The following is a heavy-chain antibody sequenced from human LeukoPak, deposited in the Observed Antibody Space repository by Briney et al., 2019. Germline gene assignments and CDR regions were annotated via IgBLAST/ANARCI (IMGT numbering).Heavy chain of an antibody. CDR2: IYYSGST. CDR1: GESFNNSY. D-gene: IGHD2-15*01. V-gene: IGHV4-59*12. CDR3: ARLGSLFDY. J-gene: IGHJ4*02. Sequence: SETLSLTCAAYGESFNNSYWTWIRQSPGKGLEWIGYIYYSGSTNYNPSLKSRVTISVDTSKNQFSLKLSSVTAADTAVYYCARLGSLFDYWGQGTLVTVSS.